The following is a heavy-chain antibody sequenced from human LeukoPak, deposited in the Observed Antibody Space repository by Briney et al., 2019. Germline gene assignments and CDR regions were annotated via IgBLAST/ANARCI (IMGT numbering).Heavy chain of an antibody. CDR2: INHSGST. V-gene: IGHV4-34*01. Sequence: SETLSLTCAVYGGSFSGYYWSWIRQPPGKGLEWIGEINHSGSTNYNPSLKSRVTISVDTSKNQFSLKLSSVTAADTAVYYCARGRVGSGWYSHYWGQGTLVTVSS. CDR1: GGSFSGYY. J-gene: IGHJ4*02. D-gene: IGHD6-19*01. CDR3: ARGRVGSGWYSHY.